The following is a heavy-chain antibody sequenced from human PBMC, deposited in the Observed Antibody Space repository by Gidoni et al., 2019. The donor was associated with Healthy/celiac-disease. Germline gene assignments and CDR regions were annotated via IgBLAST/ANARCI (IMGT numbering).Heavy chain of an antibody. CDR1: GFTFRSYS. D-gene: IGHD4-4*01. Sequence: EVQLVESGGGLVKPGGSLRLSCAASGFTFRSYSMNWVRQAPGKGLEGVSSISSSSSYIYYADSVKGRFTISRDNAKNSLYLQMNSLRAEDTAVYYCARVHRLDYSRGGYYYGMDVWGQGTTVTVSS. J-gene: IGHJ6*02. V-gene: IGHV3-21*01. CDR3: ARVHRLDYSRGGYYYGMDV. CDR2: ISSSSSYI.